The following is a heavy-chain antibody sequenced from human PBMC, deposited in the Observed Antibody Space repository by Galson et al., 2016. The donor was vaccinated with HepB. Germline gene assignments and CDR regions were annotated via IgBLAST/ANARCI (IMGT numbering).Heavy chain of an antibody. CDR2: ISGSGGST. D-gene: IGHD2-15*01. J-gene: IGHJ5*02. CDR3: AALGYCCGGLCYKVT. V-gene: IGHV3-23*01. Sequence: SLRLSCAASGFTFSSYAMSWVRQAPGKGLEWVSAISGSGGSTYYADSVKGRFTISRDNSKNTLYLQMNSLRAEDTAVYYCAALGYCCGGLCYKVTWSQGTLVTVSS. CDR1: GFTFSSYA.